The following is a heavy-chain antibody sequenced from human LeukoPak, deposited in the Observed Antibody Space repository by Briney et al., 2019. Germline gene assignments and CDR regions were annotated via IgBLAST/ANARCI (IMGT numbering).Heavy chain of an antibody. CDR1: GFTFSSYS. CDR2: ISSSSSYI. V-gene: IGHV3-21*01. CDR3: ARGYYDILTGYYPNWFDP. J-gene: IGHJ5*02. Sequence: GGFLRLSCAASGFTFSSYSMNWVRQAPGKGLEWVSSISSSSSYIYYADSMKGRFTISRDNAKNSLYLQMNSLRAEDTAVYYCARGYYDILTGYYPNWFDPWGQGTLVTVSS. D-gene: IGHD3-9*01.